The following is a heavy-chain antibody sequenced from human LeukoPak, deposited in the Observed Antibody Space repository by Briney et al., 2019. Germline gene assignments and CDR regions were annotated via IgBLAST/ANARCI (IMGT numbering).Heavy chain of an antibody. V-gene: IGHV4-59*01. CDR1: GGSISSYY. J-gene: IGHJ3*02. Sequence: SETLSLTCTVSGGSISSYYWSWIRQPPGEGLEWIGYIYYSGSTNYNPSLKSRVTMSVDTSKNQFSLKLSSVTAADTAVYYCARAYYYGSGSYGFDIWGQGTMVTVSS. CDR3: ARAYYYGSGSYGFDI. CDR2: IYYSGST. D-gene: IGHD3-10*01.